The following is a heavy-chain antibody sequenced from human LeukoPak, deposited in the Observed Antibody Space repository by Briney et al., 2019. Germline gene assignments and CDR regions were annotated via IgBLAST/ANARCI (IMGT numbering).Heavy chain of an antibody. D-gene: IGHD3-10*01. V-gene: IGHV1-18*04. CDR1: GYTFTSYY. CDR2: ISTYNGNT. Sequence: GASVKVSCKASGYTFTSYYMHWVRQAPGQGLEWMGWISTYNGNTKYAQKLQGRVTMTTDTSTSTAYMELRSLRSDDTAVYYCARDMVPQDYGMDVWGQGTTVTVSS. CDR3: ARDMVPQDYGMDV. J-gene: IGHJ6*02.